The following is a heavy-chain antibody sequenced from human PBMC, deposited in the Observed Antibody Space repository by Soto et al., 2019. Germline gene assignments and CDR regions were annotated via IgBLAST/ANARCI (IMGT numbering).Heavy chain of an antibody. CDR2: ISRGGGDT. V-gene: IGHV3-11*06. J-gene: IGHJ4*02. Sequence: VQLVESGGGLVKPGGSLRLSCAASGLSFSDYSMTWIRQAPGKGPEWVARISRGGGDTEYADTVKGRFTISRDNAKNSLYHQMDSMRAEDTAVYYCTRGGRSTSYYWEFWGQGTLVTVSS. CDR3: TRGGRSTSYYWEF. D-gene: IGHD3-10*01. CDR1: GLSFSDYS.